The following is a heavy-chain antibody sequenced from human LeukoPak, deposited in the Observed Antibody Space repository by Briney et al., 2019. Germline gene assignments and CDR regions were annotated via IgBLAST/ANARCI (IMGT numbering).Heavy chain of an antibody. CDR2: IGKTGDT. CDR1: GFTFTTYD. V-gene: IGHV3-13*01. D-gene: IGHD4-17*01. J-gene: IGHJ4*02. Sequence: PGGSLRLSCAPPGFTFTTYDLQWVRQGAGKGLEWVSGIGKTGDTYYLDSVKGRFTFSRENAWNSLSLQMNSLTAGDTAVYYCARVAVTGFDFWGPGTLVIVSS. CDR3: ARVAVTGFDF.